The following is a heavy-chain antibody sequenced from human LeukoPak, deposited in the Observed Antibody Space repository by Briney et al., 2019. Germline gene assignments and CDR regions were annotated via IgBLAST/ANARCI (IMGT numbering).Heavy chain of an antibody. CDR3: AKAPAQQWFDY. Sequence: GGSLRLSCAASGFTFSSYAMHWVRQAPGKGPEWVAVISYDGSNKYYADSVKGRFTISRDNSKNTLYLQMNSLRAEDTAVYYCAKAPAQQWFDYWGQGTLVTVSS. D-gene: IGHD6-19*01. CDR1: GFTFSSYA. J-gene: IGHJ4*02. V-gene: IGHV3-30-3*01. CDR2: ISYDGSNK.